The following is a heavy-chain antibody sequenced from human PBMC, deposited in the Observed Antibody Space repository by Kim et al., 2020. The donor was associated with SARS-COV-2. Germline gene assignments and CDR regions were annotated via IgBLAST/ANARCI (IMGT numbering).Heavy chain of an antibody. D-gene: IGHD6-6*01. J-gene: IGHJ4*02. Sequence: SETLSLTCTVSGGSISSSSYYWGWIRQPPGKGLEWIGSIYYSGSTYYNPSLKSRVTISVDTSKNQFSLKLSSVTAADTAVYYCARHRGIAARHIDYWGQGTLVTVSS. CDR1: GGSISSSSYY. CDR3: ARHRGIAARHIDY. CDR2: IYYSGST. V-gene: IGHV4-39*01.